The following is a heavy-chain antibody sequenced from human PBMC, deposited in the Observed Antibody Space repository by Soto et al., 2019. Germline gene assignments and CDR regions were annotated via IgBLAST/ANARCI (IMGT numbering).Heavy chain of an antibody. J-gene: IGHJ5*02. Sequence: QVQLQESGPGLVKPSETLSLTCSVSGDSVSSGAYYWSWIRQPPGKGLEWIGYVYYSGSTSYNPSPGTGVTISVDTSKNQFSLKLTSVTPADTTIYYCARVKRSTSRLDPWGQGTLVTVSS. CDR3: ARVKRSTSRLDP. D-gene: IGHD1-26*01. CDR1: GDSVSSGAYY. V-gene: IGHV4-61*08. CDR2: VYYSGST.